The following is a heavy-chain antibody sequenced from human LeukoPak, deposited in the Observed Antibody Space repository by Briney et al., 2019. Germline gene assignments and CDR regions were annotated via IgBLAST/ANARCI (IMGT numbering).Heavy chain of an antibody. Sequence: ASVKVSCKASGYTFTGYYMHWVRQAPGQGLEWMGRINPNSGGTNYAQKFQGRVTMTRDTSISTAYMELSRLRSDDTAVYYCARDPGRTGRADDYWGQGTLVTVSS. CDR3: ARDPGRTGRADDY. J-gene: IGHJ4*02. V-gene: IGHV1-2*06. CDR2: INPNSGGT. CDR1: GYTFTGYY. D-gene: IGHD3/OR15-3a*01.